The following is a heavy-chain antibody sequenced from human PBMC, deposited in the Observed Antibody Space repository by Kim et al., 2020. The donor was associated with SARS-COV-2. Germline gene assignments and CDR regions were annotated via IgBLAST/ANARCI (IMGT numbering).Heavy chain of an antibody. CDR2: INPSGGST. D-gene: IGHD3-9*01. CDR3: ARENPILRYFGFYRRGTILDY. V-gene: IGHV1-46*01. Sequence: ASVKVSCKASGYTFTSYYMHWVRQAPGQGLEWMGIINPSGGSTSYAQKFQDRVTMTRDTSTSTVYMELSSLRSEDTAVYYCARENPILRYFGFYRRGTILDYWGQGTLVTVSS. J-gene: IGHJ4*02. CDR1: GYTFTSYY.